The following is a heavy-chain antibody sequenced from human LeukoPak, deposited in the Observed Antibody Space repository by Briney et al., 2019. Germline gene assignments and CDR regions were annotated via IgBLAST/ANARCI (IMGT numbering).Heavy chain of an antibody. V-gene: IGHV3-23*01. D-gene: IGHD3-16*02. CDR1: GFTFSSYA. J-gene: IGHJ5*02. Sequence: GGSLRLSCAASGFTFSSYAMSWVRQAPGKGLEWVSAISGSGGSTYYADSVKGRFTISRDNSKNTLYLQMNSLRAEDTAVYYCAKGTDYDYVWGSYLNWLDPWGQGTLVTVSS. CDR2: ISGSGGST. CDR3: AKGTDYDYVWGSYLNWLDP.